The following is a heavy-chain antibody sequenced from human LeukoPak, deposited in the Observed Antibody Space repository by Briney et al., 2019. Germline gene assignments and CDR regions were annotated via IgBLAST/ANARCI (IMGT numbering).Heavy chain of an antibody. D-gene: IGHD1-7*01. CDR2: VSGRGGTT. CDR1: GFTFSSYS. CDR3: TKDVNWNYKGLFEH. J-gene: IGHJ4*02. V-gene: IGHV3-23*01. Sequence: PGGSLRLSCAASGFTFSSYSMNWVRQAPGKGLEWVSGVSGRGGTTDYADSVKGRFIISRDNSKNMLFLQMNSLRAEDTAVYYCTKDVNWNYKGLFEHWGQGTLVTVSS.